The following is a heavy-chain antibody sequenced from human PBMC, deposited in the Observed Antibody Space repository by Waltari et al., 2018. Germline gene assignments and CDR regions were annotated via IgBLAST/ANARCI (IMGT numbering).Heavy chain of an antibody. CDR2: TFQSGST. V-gene: IGHV4-38-2*01. J-gene: IGHJ4*02. D-gene: IGHD6-6*01. CDR1: GYSISSGYY. Sequence: QVQLQESGPGLVKPSETLSLTCAVSGYSISSGYYWGWIRQPPGKGLEWIGSTFQSGSTSYTPSLQRWVAIAGAPSKTQFSLKLRSVTAADTGVYYCARGGSSSPLDWEYWGQGTLVTVSS. CDR3: ARGGSSSPLDWEY.